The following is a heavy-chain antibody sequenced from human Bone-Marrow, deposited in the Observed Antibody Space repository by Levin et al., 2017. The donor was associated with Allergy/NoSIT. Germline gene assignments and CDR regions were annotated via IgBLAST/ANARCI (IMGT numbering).Heavy chain of an antibody. J-gene: IGHJ4*02. V-gene: IGHV4-59*01. CDR2: IYYSGST. Sequence: SQTLSLTCTVSGGSISSYYWSWIRQPPGKGLEWIGYIYYSGSTNYNPSLKSRVTISVDTSKNQFSLKLSSVTAADTAVYYCASSAGLVATTLYYFDYWGQGTLVTVSS. D-gene: IGHD5-12*01. CDR1: GGSISSYY. CDR3: ASSAGLVATTLYYFDY.